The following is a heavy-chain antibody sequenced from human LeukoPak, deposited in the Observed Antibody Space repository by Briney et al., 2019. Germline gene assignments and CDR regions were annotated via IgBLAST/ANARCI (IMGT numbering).Heavy chain of an antibody. Sequence: ASVKVSCKASGYTFTSYGISWVRQAPGQGLEWMGWINPNGGGTKSTQKFQGRVTMTRDTSISTAYMELSRLRSGDTAVYYCARDFLHVYYYDSSGYVRGAFDIWGQGTMVTVSS. D-gene: IGHD3-22*01. CDR2: INPNGGGT. J-gene: IGHJ3*02. V-gene: IGHV1-2*02. CDR1: GYTFTSYG. CDR3: ARDFLHVYYYDSSGYVRGAFDI.